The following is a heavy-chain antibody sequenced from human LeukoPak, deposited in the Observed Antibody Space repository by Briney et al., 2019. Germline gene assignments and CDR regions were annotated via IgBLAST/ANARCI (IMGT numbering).Heavy chain of an antibody. D-gene: IGHD3-10*01. Sequence: SETLSLTCTVSGGSISSSSYYWGWIRQSTGRGLEWIGSIYYSGSTYYNPSLKSRVTISVDTSKNQFSLKLSSVTAADTAVYYCARPGITLIRGVSAFEFWGQGTLVTVST. CDR1: GGSISSSSYY. J-gene: IGHJ4*02. CDR3: ARPGITLIRGVSAFEF. V-gene: IGHV4-39*01. CDR2: IYYSGST.